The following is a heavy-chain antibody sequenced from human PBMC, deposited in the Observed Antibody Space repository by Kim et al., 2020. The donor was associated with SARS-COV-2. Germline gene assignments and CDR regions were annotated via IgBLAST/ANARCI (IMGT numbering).Heavy chain of an antibody. CDR2: ISHSGDRT. V-gene: IGHV3-23*01. J-gene: IGHJ5*02. D-gene: IGHD2-15*01. Sequence: GGSLRLSCAASGFTFSSYAMNWVRQAPGKGLEWVSSISHSGDRTYYADSVKGRFTISRDNSKNTLYLQMNSLRGEDTAVYYCAKDGLRFWSGGSCWFDPWGQGTRVTVSS. CDR1: GFTFSSYA. CDR3: AKDGLRFWSGGSCWFDP.